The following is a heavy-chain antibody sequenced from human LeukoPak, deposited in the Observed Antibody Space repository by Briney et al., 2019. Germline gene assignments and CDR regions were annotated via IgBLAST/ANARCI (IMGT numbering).Heavy chain of an antibody. V-gene: IGHV3-15*01. CDR3: TTDFSHFDFSSGFYSY. J-gene: IGHJ4*02. CDR2: IKANIDGGTT. D-gene: IGHD3-3*01. Sequence: GGSLRLSCAASGFSFSTAWMVWARQTPGQGLEWVGRIKANIDGGTTDFAAPVKGRFTISRDDVRKMVYLQMNSLKTDDTGVYYCTTDFSHFDFSSGFYSYWGQGTLAAVSS. CDR1: GFSFSTAW.